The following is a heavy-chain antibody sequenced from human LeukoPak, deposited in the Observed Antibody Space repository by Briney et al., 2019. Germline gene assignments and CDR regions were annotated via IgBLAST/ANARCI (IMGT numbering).Heavy chain of an antibody. V-gene: IGHV4-34*01. J-gene: IGHJ6*02. CDR1: GGSFSGYY. CDR2: LNHSGST. Sequence: SETLSLTCAVYGGSFSGYYWSWIRQPPGKGLEWIGELNHSGSTNYNPSLKSRVTISVDTSKNQFSLKLSSVTAADTAVYYCARGKVVRGVLRGYYYYGMDVWGQGTTVTVSS. D-gene: IGHD3-10*01. CDR3: ARGKVVRGVLRGYYYYGMDV.